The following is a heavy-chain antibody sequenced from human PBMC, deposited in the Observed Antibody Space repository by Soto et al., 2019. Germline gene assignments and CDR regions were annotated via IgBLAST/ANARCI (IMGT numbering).Heavy chain of an antibody. J-gene: IGHJ4*02. D-gene: IGHD5-12*01. Sequence: GGSLRLSCAASGFTFSSYAMSWVRQAPGKGLEWVSAISGSGGSTYYADSVKGRFTISRDNSKNTLYLQMNSLRAEDTAVYYCAKVGGGPVEMATIEGPLDYWGQGTLVTVSS. V-gene: IGHV3-23*01. CDR2: ISGSGGST. CDR1: GFTFSSYA. CDR3: AKVGGGPVEMATIEGPLDY.